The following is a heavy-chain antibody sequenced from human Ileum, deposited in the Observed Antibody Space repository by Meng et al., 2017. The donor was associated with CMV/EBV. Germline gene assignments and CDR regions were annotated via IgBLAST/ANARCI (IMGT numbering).Heavy chain of an antibody. D-gene: IGHD5-18*01. CDR2: IYYSGST. Sequence: SETLSLTCTVSGGSISSYYWSWIRQPPGKGLEWIGYIYYSGSTNYNPSLKSRVTISVDTSKNQFSLKLSSVTAADTAVYYCARSGTNSGYSQIDYWGQGTRVT. V-gene: IGHV4-59*01. CDR1: GGSISSYY. CDR3: ARSGTNSGYSQIDY. J-gene: IGHJ4*02.